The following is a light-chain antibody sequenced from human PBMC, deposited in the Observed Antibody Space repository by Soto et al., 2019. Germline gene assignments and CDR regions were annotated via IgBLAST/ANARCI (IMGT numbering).Light chain of an antibody. Sequence: DIQMTQSPSTLSASVGDRVTITCRATQSISMWLAWYQQKPGKPPRLLIYDASSLESGVPSRFSGSGSGTEFTLTISSLQPDDFATYYCQQYSGYSSTFGQGTRLEIK. V-gene: IGKV1-5*01. CDR1: QSISMW. CDR2: DAS. CDR3: QQYSGYSST. J-gene: IGKJ5*01.